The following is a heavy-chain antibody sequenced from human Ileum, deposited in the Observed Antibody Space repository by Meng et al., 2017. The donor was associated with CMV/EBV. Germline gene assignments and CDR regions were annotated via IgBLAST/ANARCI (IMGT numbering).Heavy chain of an antibody. J-gene: IGHJ6*02. V-gene: IGHV1-8*03. D-gene: IGHD2-2*01. CDR2: MNPNSGST. Sequence: NYVRPATGPGLECMGWMNPNSGSTGYAQKFQSRDTITRNTSIGTAYMELSSLRSEDTAVYYCARGGYCSSTSCYHPKVYYYYYGMDVWGQGTTVTVSS. CDR3: ARGGYCSSTSCYHPKVYYYYYGMDV.